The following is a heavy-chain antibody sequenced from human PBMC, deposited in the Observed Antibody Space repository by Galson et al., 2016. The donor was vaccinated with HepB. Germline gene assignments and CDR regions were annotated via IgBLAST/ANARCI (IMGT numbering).Heavy chain of an antibody. D-gene: IGHD2-2*01. V-gene: IGHV3-23*01. CDR2: ISDNTAGT. Sequence: SLRLSCAASGFFFSNFVMTWVRQAPGKGLEWVSDISDNTAGTYYADSVKGRFTVSRDNLKNTLYLQMNSLRADDTAVYYCAKRVSSSKYFDYWGQGTLVTVSS. CDR1: GFFFSNFV. J-gene: IGHJ4*02. CDR3: AKRVSSSKYFDY.